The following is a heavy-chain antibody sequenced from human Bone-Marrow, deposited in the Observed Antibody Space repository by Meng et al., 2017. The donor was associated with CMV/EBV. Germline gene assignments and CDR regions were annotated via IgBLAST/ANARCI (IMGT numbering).Heavy chain of an antibody. Sequence: SETLSLTCAVYGESFSGYYWSWIHQPPGKGLEWIGEIDHNGRTNCNPSLKSRVVISIVTSKNQYSLKLNSVTAADTATYFCARRGVGLSIDYWGQGTLVTVSS. D-gene: IGHD1-26*01. J-gene: IGHJ4*02. CDR1: GESFSGYY. V-gene: IGHV4-34*01. CDR2: IDHNGRT. CDR3: ARRGVGLSIDY.